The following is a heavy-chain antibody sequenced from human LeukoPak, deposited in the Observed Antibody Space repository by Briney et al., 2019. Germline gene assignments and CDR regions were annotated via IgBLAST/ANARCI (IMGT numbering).Heavy chain of an antibody. V-gene: IGHV1-18*01. CDR3: ARGPSPGGYNWFDP. D-gene: IGHD3-16*01. J-gene: IGHJ5*02. Sequence: VASVKVSCKASGYTFTSYGISWVRQAPGQGPEWMGWISAYNGNTNYAQKLQGRVTMTTDTSTSTAYMELRSLRSDDTAVYYCARGPSPGGYNWFDPWGQGTLVTVSS. CDR2: ISAYNGNT. CDR1: GYTFTSYG.